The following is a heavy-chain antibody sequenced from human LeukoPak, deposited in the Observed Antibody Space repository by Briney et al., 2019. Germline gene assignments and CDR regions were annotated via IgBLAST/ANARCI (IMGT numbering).Heavy chain of an antibody. Sequence: ASVKVSCKASGCTFTGYYMHWVRQAPGQGLEWMGWINPNSGGTNYAQKFQGRVTMTRDTSISTAYMELSRLRSDDTAVYYCARGDCSSTSCYEVASLGSVWFDPWGQGTLVTVSS. D-gene: IGHD2-2*01. CDR3: ARGDCSSTSCYEVASLGSVWFDP. CDR1: GCTFTGYY. CDR2: INPNSGGT. V-gene: IGHV1-2*02. J-gene: IGHJ5*02.